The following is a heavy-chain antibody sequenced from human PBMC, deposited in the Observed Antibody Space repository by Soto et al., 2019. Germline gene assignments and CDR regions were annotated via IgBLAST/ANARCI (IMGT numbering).Heavy chain of an antibody. CDR1: GFSLNNARMG. CDR2: IFSNDEK. D-gene: IGHD6-13*01. V-gene: IGHV2-26*01. CDR3: ARAYSSSWNHYYYYGMDV. J-gene: IGHJ6*02. Sequence: SGPTLGNPTETLTLTCTVSGFSLNNARMGVSWIRQPPGKALEWLAHIFSNDEKSYSTSLKSRLTISKDTSKSQVVLTMTNMDPVDTATYYCARAYSSSWNHYYYYGMDVWGQGTTVTVSS.